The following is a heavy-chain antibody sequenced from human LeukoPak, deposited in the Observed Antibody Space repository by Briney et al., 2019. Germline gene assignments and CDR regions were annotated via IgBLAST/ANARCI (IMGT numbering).Heavy chain of an antibody. J-gene: IGHJ4*02. CDR2: IYYSGNT. Sequence: PSETLSLTCTVSRGSISSGGYYWSWIRQHPGKGLEWIGYIYYSGNTHYNPSLKSRVTISVDTTKNQFSLKLSSVTAAVTAVYYCARGSTSWYVYWGQGTLVTVSS. CDR1: RGSISSGGYY. D-gene: IGHD6-13*01. CDR3: ARGSTSWYVY. V-gene: IGHV4-31*03.